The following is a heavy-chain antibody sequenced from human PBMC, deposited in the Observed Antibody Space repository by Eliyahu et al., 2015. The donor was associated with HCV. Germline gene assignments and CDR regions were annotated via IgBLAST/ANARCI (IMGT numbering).Heavy chain of an antibody. Sequence: EGRLVESGGDLVQXGGSLRLXCAASGXTFSMSSMQWVRQAPGKGLEWVSYITGRSSTIHYADSVKGRFTISRDNAKNLLYLQMNSLRVEDTGVYYCARDYRGWPGTVDVWGQGTMVTVSS. D-gene: IGHD3-10*01. CDR1: GXTFSMSS. CDR3: ARDYRGWPGTVDV. V-gene: IGHV3-48*01. CDR2: ITGRSSTI. J-gene: IGHJ6*02.